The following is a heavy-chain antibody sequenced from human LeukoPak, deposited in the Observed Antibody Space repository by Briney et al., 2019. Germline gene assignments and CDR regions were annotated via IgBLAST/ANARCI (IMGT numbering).Heavy chain of an antibody. J-gene: IGHJ4*02. CDR3: ARDKQGVATTIDY. D-gene: IGHD5-12*01. Sequence: GGSLRLSCAASGFTFSTYAMHWVRQAPGKGLEWVAVISYDGSSKYYADSVKGRFTISRDNAKNSLYLQMNSLRAEDTAVYYCARDKQGVATTIDYWGQGTLVTVSS. V-gene: IGHV3-30*04. CDR1: GFTFSTYA. CDR2: ISYDGSSK.